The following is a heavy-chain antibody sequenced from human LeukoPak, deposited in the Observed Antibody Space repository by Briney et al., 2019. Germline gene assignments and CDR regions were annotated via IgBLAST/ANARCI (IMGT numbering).Heavy chain of an antibody. CDR1: GVSFSSYY. D-gene: IGHD1-26*01. J-gene: IGHJ4*02. V-gene: IGHV4-59*01. Sequence: SETLSLTCTVSGVSFSSYYWSWIRQPPGKGLEWIGYIYYSGSTNYNPSLKSRVTISVDTSKNQFSLKLSSVTAADTAVYYCAGDGGATSGGHFDYWGQGTLVTVSS. CDR3: AGDGGATSGGHFDY. CDR2: IYYSGST.